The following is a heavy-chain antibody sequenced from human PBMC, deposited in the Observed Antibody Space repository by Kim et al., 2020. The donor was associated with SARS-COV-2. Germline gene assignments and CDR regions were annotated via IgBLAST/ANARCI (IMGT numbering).Heavy chain of an antibody. CDR3: ARDALLFGDANGGGMDV. J-gene: IGHJ6*02. D-gene: IGHD2-21*02. Sequence: SETLSLTCTVSGGSISSGGYYWSWIRQHPGKGLEWIGYIYYSGSTYYNPSLKSRVTISVDTSKNQFSLKLSSVTAADTAVYYCARDALLFGDANGGGMDVWGQGTTVTVSS. V-gene: IGHV4-31*03. CDR1: GGSISSGGYY. CDR2: IYYSGST.